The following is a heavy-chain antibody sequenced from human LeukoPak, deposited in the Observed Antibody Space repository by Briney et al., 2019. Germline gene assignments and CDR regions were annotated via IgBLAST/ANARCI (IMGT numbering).Heavy chain of an antibody. V-gene: IGHV3-30*02. J-gene: IGHJ4*02. D-gene: IGHD6-13*01. CDR1: GFTFSSYG. CDR3: ARGSYSSSWKTFDY. Sequence: GGSLRLSCAASGFTFSSYGIHWVRQAPGKGLEWVAFIRYDGSNKYYADSVKGRFTISRDNSKNTLYLQMNSLRADDTAMYYCARGSYSSSWKTFDYWGQGTLVTVSS. CDR2: IRYDGSNK.